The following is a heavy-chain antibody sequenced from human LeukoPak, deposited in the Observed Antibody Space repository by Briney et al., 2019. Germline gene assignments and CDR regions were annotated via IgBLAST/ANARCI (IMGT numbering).Heavy chain of an antibody. Sequence: GASVKVSCKASGYTFTGYYMHWVRQAPGQGLEWMGRINPNSGGTNYAQKFQGRVTMTRDTSISTAYMELSRLRSDDTAVYYCARDPGVRDFWSGYYNYWGQGTLVTVSP. CDR3: ARDPGVRDFWSGYYNY. V-gene: IGHV1-2*06. J-gene: IGHJ4*02. CDR1: GYTFTGYY. CDR2: INPNSGGT. D-gene: IGHD3-3*01.